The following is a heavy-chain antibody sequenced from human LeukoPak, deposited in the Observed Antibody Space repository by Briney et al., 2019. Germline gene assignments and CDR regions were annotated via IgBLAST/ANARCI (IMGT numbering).Heavy chain of an antibody. CDR3: ARGGPAPHRITLIVVASSTDAFDI. CDR2: ISAYNGDT. CDR1: GYTFTSYG. J-gene: IGHJ3*02. D-gene: IGHD3-22*01. Sequence: GASVKVSCKASGYTFTSYGISWVRQAPGQGLEWMGCISAYNGDTNYAQKLQGRVTMTTDTSTSTAYMELRSLRSDDTAVYYCARGGPAPHRITLIVVASSTDAFDIWGQGTMVTVSS. V-gene: IGHV1-18*01.